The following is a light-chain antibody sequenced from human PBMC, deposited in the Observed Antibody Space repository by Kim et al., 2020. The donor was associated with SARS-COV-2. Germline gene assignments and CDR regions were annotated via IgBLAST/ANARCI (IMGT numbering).Light chain of an antibody. CDR2: DAY. Sequence: TLAAYVEEKVTITRRASQTINKRCAWNEQKPGKAPKVLIYDAYTLESGVPSRFIGSGYGTDLTFTTSSLLPYEFGTYYCQQYDGRFGGGTKVDIK. J-gene: IGKJ4*01. CDR1: QTINKR. CDR3: QQYDGR. V-gene: IGKV1-5*01.